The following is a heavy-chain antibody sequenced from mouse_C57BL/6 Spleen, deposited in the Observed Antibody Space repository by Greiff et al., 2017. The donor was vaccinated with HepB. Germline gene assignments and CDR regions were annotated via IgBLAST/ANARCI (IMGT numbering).Heavy chain of an antibody. CDR3: ARHGITTVVAGYFDY. CDR2: ISSGGSYT. J-gene: IGHJ2*01. Sequence: EVQGVESGGDLVKPGGSLKLSCAASGFTFSSYGMSWVRQTPDKRLEWVATISSGGSYTYYPDSVKGRFTISRDNAKNTLYLQMSSLKSEDTAMYYCARHGITTVVAGYFDYWGQGTTLTVSS. CDR1: GFTFSSYG. V-gene: IGHV5-6*01. D-gene: IGHD1-1*01.